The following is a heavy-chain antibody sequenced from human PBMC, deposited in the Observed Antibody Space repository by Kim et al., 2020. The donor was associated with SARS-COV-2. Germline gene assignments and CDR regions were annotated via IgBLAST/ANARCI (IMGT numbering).Heavy chain of an antibody. CDR1: GYTFTSYY. CDR3: ARDRGDGYTPGKRGPDY. J-gene: IGHJ4*02. CDR2: INPSGGST. D-gene: IGHD5-12*01. Sequence: ASVKVSCKASGYTFTSYYMHWVRQAPGQGLEWMGIINPSGGSTSYAQKFQGRVTMTRDTSTSTVYMELSSLRSEDTAVYYCARDRGDGYTPGKRGPDYWGQGTLVTVSS. V-gene: IGHV1-46*01.